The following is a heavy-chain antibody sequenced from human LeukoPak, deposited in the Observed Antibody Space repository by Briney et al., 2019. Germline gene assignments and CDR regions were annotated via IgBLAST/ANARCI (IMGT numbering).Heavy chain of an antibody. V-gene: IGHV3-7*01. D-gene: IGHD2-8*01. Sequence: GGSLRLSCAASGFTFTSYWMSWVRQAPGKGLEWVANIKQDGSEKYYVDSVKGRFTISRDNAHNSLYLQMNSLRAEDTAVYYCARALGVSGRTPGDYWGQGTLVTVSS. CDR2: IKQDGSEK. J-gene: IGHJ4*02. CDR3: ARALGVSGRTPGDY. CDR1: GFTFTSYW.